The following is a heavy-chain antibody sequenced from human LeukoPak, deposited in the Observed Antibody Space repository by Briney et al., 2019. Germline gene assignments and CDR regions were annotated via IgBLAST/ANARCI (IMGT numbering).Heavy chain of an antibody. CDR1: GGTFSSYA. CDR2: IIPIFGTA. CDR3: ASPPPRRGYSYGYDAFDI. D-gene: IGHD5-18*01. J-gene: IGHJ3*02. Sequence: ASVKVSCKASGGTFSSYAISWVRQAPGQGLEWIGGIIPIFGTANYAQKFQGRVTITADKSTSTAYMELSSLRSEDTAVYYCASPPPRRGYSYGYDAFDIWGQGTMVTVSS. V-gene: IGHV1-69*06.